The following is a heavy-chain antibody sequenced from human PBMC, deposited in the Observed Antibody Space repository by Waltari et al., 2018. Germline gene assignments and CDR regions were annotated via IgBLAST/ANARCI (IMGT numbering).Heavy chain of an antibody. J-gene: IGHJ6*03. CDR1: GGSIISYY. V-gene: IGHV4-4*07. CDR2: IYPGATP. Sequence: QVQLQESCPGLVKPSETLSLTCTVPGGSIISYYWSWIRQPAGKGLEWIGRIYPGATPYYNPSLQTRIMMSVDTSQNQFSLKLSSVTAADTAVYYCARIYGSGTFIYMDVWGKGTTVTVSS. D-gene: IGHD3-10*01. CDR3: ARIYGSGTFIYMDV.